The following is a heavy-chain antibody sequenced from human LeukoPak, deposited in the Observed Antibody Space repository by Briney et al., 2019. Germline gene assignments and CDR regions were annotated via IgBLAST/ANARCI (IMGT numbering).Heavy chain of an antibody. V-gene: IGHV1-18*01. Sequence: ASVKVSCKASGGTFSSYAISWVRQAPGQGLEWMGWISAYNGNTNYAQKLQGRVTMTTDTSTSTAYMELRSLRSDDTAVYYCAREMTYYDSSGYYYAQYYFGYWGQGTLVTVSS. J-gene: IGHJ4*02. D-gene: IGHD3-22*01. CDR2: ISAYNGNT. CDR3: AREMTYYDSSGYYYAQYYFGY. CDR1: GGTFSSYA.